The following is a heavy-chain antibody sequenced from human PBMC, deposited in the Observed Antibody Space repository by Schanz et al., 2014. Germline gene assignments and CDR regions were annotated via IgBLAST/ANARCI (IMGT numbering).Heavy chain of an antibody. V-gene: IGHV3-23*04. J-gene: IGHJ3*02. CDR3: AKGRFGELSAFDI. CDR2: INTGVNT. D-gene: IGHD3-10*01. Sequence: EVQLVESGGGVVQPGRSLRLSCTASGFTFSSYSMNWVRQAPGKGLEWVSAINTGVNTYYADSVRGRFTMSRDNSKNTLYLQMNSLRAEDTAVYYCAKGRFGELSAFDIWGQGTMVTVSS. CDR1: GFTFSSYS.